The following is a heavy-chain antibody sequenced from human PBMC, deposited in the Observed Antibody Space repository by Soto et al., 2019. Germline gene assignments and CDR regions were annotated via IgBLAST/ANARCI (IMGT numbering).Heavy chain of an antibody. Sequence: SETLSLTCTVSGGSISSYYWSWIRQPAGKGLEWIGRIYTSGSTNYNPSLKSRVTMSVDTSKNQFSLKLSSVTAADTAVYYCATLQREWYSSSSVLGWLDPRGQGTMVTVSS. V-gene: IGHV4-4*07. D-gene: IGHD6-6*01. CDR3: ATLQREWYSSSSVLGWLDP. CDR1: GGSISSYY. CDR2: IYTSGST. J-gene: IGHJ5*02.